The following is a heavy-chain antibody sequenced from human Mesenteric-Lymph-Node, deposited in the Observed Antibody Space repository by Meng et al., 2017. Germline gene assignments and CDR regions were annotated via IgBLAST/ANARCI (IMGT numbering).Heavy chain of an antibody. J-gene: IGHJ4*02. Sequence: QGQCRQWGEGLLKPSETLSLTCAVYGGSFSGYYWSWIRQPPGKGLEWIGEINHSGSTNYNPSLKSRVTISVDTSKNQFSLKLSSVTAADTAVYYCARSRYYDSRLVDYWGQGTLVTVSS. CDR1: GGSFSGYY. CDR2: INHSGST. CDR3: ARSRYYDSRLVDY. D-gene: IGHD3-22*01. V-gene: IGHV4-34*01.